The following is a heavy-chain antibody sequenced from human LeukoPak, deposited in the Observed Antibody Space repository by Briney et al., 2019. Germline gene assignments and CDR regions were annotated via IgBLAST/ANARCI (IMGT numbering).Heavy chain of an antibody. CDR2: IYYSGST. V-gene: IGHV4-59*01. D-gene: IGHD4-23*01. Sequence: SETLSLTCTVSGGSISSYYWSWIRQPPGKGLEWIGYIYYSGSTNYNPSLKSRVTISVDTSKNQFSLKLSSVTAADTAVYYCARATGAVVKEADAFDIWGQGTMVTVSS. CDR3: ARATGAVVKEADAFDI. CDR1: GGSISSYY. J-gene: IGHJ3*02.